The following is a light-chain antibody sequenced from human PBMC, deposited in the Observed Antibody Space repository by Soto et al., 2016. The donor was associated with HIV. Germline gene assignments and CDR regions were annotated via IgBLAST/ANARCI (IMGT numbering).Light chain of an antibody. CDR2: DDS. J-gene: IGLJ3*02. CDR3: QVWDSTTDQVV. CDR1: NIESKT. V-gene: IGLV3-21*03. Sequence: SYELTQPPSLSVAPGKTASFTCGGDNIESKTVHWYQQKPGQAPVLVVYDDSDRPSGIPERFSGSNSGNTATLTISRVEAGDEADYYCQVWDSTTDQVVFGGGTKLTVL.